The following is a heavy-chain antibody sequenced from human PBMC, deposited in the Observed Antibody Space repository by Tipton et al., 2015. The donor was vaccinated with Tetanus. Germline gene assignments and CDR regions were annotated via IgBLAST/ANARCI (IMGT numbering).Heavy chain of an antibody. Sequence: RSLRLSCTVSGGSISSGDYYWSWIRQPPGKGLEWIGYIYYSGSTYYNPSLKSRVTISVDTSKNQFSLKLSSVTAADTAVYYCARDRTAYGDYAFDIWGQGTMVTVSS. V-gene: IGHV4-30-4*01. CDR1: GGSISSGDYY. CDR3: ARDRTAYGDYAFDI. CDR2: IYYSGST. D-gene: IGHD4-17*01. J-gene: IGHJ3*02.